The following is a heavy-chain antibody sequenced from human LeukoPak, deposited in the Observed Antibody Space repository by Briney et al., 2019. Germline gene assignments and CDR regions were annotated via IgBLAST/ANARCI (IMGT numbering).Heavy chain of an antibody. CDR2: INHSGST. J-gene: IGHJ4*02. D-gene: IGHD6-19*01. CDR3: ARGQQWLKNYFDY. Sequence: SETQSLTCAVYGGSFSGYYWSWIRQPPGKGLEWIGEINHSGSTNYNPSLKSRATISVDTSKNQFSLKLSSVTAADTAVYYCARGQQWLKNYFDYWGQGTLVTVSS. CDR1: GGSFSGYY. V-gene: IGHV4-34*01.